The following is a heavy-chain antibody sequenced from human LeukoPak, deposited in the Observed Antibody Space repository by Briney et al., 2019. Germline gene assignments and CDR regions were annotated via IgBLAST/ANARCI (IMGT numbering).Heavy chain of an antibody. Sequence: GGSLRLSCTTSKFTNSNSWMHWVRQVPGKGLAWVSGINHDGSSTFYADSVKGRFTISRDSARNTLYLQMDSLRAEDTAVYYCATVFDFWGQGTLVTVSS. CDR2: INHDGSST. CDR1: KFTNSNSW. V-gene: IGHV3-74*01. CDR3: ATVFDF. J-gene: IGHJ4*02.